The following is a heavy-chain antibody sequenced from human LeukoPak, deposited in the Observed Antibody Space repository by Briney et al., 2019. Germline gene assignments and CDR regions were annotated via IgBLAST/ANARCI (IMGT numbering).Heavy chain of an antibody. CDR2: SYYCGST. CDR3: ARVYTYYDFWSDYPHNYYSGMDV. CDR1: VGSICSGGSY. V-gene: IGHV4-31*03. Sequence: SETLSLTCTVSVGSICSGGSYWSWIRKQPGKVLEWIGYSYYCGSTCCIPSLKSRVIISVDTSQDLFSLKLSSVTAADTAVYYCARVYTYYDFWSDYPHNYYSGMDVWGQGTTVTVSS. D-gene: IGHD3-3*01. J-gene: IGHJ6*02.